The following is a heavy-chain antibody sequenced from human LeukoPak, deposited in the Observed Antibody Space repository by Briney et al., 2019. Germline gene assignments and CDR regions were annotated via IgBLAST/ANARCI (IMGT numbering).Heavy chain of an antibody. Sequence: SQTLSLTCAISGDSVTSNSAAWNWIRQSPSRGLEWLGRTYYRSKWSNDYAVSVKSRITINPETSKNQFSLQLNSVTPEDTAVYYCAREGAYSSGWYDSWSYFDYWGQGTLVTVSS. CDR2: TYYRSKWSN. V-gene: IGHV6-1*01. CDR3: AREGAYSSGWYDSWSYFDY. CDR1: GDSVTSNSAA. J-gene: IGHJ4*02. D-gene: IGHD6-19*01.